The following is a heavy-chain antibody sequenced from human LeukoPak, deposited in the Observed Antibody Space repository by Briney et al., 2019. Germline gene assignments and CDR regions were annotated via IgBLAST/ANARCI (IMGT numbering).Heavy chain of an antibody. Sequence: SVKVSCKASGVTFSSYAISWVRQAPGQGLEWMGGIIPIFGTANYAQKFQGRVTITADESTSTAYMELSSLRSEDTAVYYCARGDYYGSGSYYAYWGQGTLVTVSS. CDR2: IIPIFGTA. J-gene: IGHJ4*02. CDR1: GVTFSSYA. CDR3: ARGDYYGSGSYYAY. D-gene: IGHD3-10*01. V-gene: IGHV1-69*13.